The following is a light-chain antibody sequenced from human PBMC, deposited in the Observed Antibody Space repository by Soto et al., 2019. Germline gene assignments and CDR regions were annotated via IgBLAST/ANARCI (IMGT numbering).Light chain of an antibody. CDR3: VLYMGSGIAF. J-gene: IGLJ2*01. CDR1: SGSVSTSYY. V-gene: IGLV8-61*01. Sequence: QTVVTQEPSFSVSPGGTVTLTCGLSSGSVSTSYYPSWYQQTPGQAPRTLIYNTYTRSSGVPDRFSASILGDKAALTITGAQADDESDYYCVLYMGSGIAFFGGGTKVTVL. CDR2: NTY.